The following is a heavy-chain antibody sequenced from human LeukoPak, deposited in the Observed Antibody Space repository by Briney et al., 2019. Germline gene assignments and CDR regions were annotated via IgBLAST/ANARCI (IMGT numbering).Heavy chain of an antibody. J-gene: IGHJ4*02. CDR3: AKDPYGDYVVVDYFDY. Sequence: GGSLRLSCAASGFTFSSYAMSWVRQAPGKGLEWVSAISGSGGSTYYADSVKGRFTISRDNSKNTLYLQMNSLRAEDTAVYYCAKDPYGDYVVVDYFDYWGQGTLVTVSS. CDR1: GFTFSSYA. V-gene: IGHV3-23*01. CDR2: ISGSGGST. D-gene: IGHD4-17*01.